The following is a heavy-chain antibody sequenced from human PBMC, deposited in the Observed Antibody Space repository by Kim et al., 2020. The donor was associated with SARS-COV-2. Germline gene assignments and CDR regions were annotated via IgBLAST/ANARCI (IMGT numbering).Heavy chain of an antibody. Sequence: KGRFTTPRDKAKNSLYLQMNSLRAEDTAVYYCAREGVYFGSGTYYNANDYWGQGTLVTVSS. J-gene: IGHJ4*02. CDR3: AREGVYFGSGTYYNANDY. D-gene: IGHD3-10*01. V-gene: IGHV3-11*01.